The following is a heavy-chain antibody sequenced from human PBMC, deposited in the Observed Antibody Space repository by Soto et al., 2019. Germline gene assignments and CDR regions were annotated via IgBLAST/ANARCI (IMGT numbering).Heavy chain of an antibody. D-gene: IGHD3-10*01. CDR1: GGSISSSSYY. Sequence: SETLSLTCTVSGGSISSSSYYWGWIRQPPGKGLEWIGSIYYSGSTYYNPSLKSRVTISVDTSKNQFSLKLSSVTAADTAVYYCARPRRATMVRGARGYDAFDIWGQGTMVTVSS. V-gene: IGHV4-39*01. CDR2: IYYSGST. CDR3: ARPRRATMVRGARGYDAFDI. J-gene: IGHJ3*02.